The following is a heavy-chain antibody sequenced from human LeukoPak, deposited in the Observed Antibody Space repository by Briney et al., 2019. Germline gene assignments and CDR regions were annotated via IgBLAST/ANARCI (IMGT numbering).Heavy chain of an antibody. CDR2: ISYDGSNK. CDR1: GFTFSSYA. Sequence: GGSLRLSCAASGFTFSSYAMHWVRQAPGKGLEWVAVISYDGSNKYYADSVKGRFTISRDNSKNTLYLQMNSLRAEDTAVYYCARHRRIVAVVTAKGGFDPWGQGTVVTVSS. J-gene: IGHJ5*02. V-gene: IGHV3-30*04. D-gene: IGHD2-15*01. CDR3: ARHRRIVAVVTAKGGFDP.